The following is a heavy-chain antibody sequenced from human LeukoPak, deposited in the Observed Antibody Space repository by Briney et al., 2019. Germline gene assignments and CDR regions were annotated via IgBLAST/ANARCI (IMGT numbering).Heavy chain of an antibody. D-gene: IGHD3-22*01. CDR3: VRVDGSPDF. Sequence: GASVTVSCKASGYTFTGYYMHWVRQAPGQGLGWMGWMNPKSGYTGSAQQFQGRVTFTRSTSISTAYMELSSLRSEDTAVYYCVRVDGSPDFWGQGTLITVSS. CDR1: GYTFTGYY. CDR2: MNPKSGYT. J-gene: IGHJ4*02. V-gene: IGHV1-8*03.